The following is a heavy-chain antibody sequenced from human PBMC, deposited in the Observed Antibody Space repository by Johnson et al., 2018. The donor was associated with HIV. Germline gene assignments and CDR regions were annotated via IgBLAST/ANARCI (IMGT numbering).Heavy chain of an antibody. Sequence: VQLVESGGGVVQPGGSLRLSCAASGFTFSSYGMHWVRQAPGKGLEWVSYISSSGSTIYYADSVQGRFTISRDNAKNSLYLQMNSLRAEDTAVYYCARERGYSGYDGDRDAFDIWGQGTMVTVSS. CDR2: ISSSGSTI. D-gene: IGHD5-12*01. CDR1: GFTFSSYG. V-gene: IGHV3-48*04. J-gene: IGHJ3*02. CDR3: ARERGYSGYDGDRDAFDI.